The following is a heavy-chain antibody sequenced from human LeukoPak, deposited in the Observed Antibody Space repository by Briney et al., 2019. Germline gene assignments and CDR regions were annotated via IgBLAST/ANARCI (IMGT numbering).Heavy chain of an antibody. V-gene: IGHV3-43*01. CDR2: IGWDGTNI. Sequence: GGSLRLSCAASGFTFDRHTMHWVRQPPGKGPEWVSLIGWDGTNIDYADSVKGRFTISRDNSKNFVYLQMHSLRTEDTAIYYCTKDMEWGMDVWGQGTTVIVSS. CDR3: TKDMEWGMDV. J-gene: IGHJ6*02. D-gene: IGHD3-3*01. CDR1: GFTFDRHT.